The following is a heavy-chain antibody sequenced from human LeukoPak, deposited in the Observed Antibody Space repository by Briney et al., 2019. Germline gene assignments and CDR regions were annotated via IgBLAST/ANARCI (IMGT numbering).Heavy chain of an antibody. J-gene: IGHJ6*03. Sequence: GGSLRLSCAVSGFTFSSYAMHWVRQAPGKGLEWVSGISGNGGSTYYADSVKGRFTISRDNSKNTLYLQMGSLRAEDMAVYYCARSASYYYYYMDVWGKGTTVIISS. V-gene: IGHV3-64*02. CDR3: ARSASYYYYYMDV. CDR2: ISGNGGST. CDR1: GFTFSSYA.